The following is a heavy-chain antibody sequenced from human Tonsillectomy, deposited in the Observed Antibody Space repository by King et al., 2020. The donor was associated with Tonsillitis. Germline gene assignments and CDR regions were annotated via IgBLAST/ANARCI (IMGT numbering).Heavy chain of an antibody. J-gene: IGHJ4*02. V-gene: IGHV3-30*04. CDR3: ARNSPPDY. CDR2: ISYDASNK. D-gene: IGHD4-23*01. CDR1: GFTFSAYD. Sequence: VQLVESGGGVVQPGRSLRLSCAASGFTFSAYDMYWVRQAPGKGLEWVAVISYDASNKYYADSVKGRFTISSDNSKNTLYLQMDSLRAEDTAVYYCARNSPPDYWGQGTLVTVSS.